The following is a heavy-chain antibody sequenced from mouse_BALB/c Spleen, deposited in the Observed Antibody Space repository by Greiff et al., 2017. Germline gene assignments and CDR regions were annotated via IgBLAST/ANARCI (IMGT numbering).Heavy chain of an antibody. CDR1: GFTFSSYG. Sequence: EVKLMESGGDLVKPGGSLKLSCAASGFTFSSYGMSWVRQTPDKRLEWVATISSGGSYTYYPDSVKGRFTISRDNAKNTLYLQMSSLKSEDTAMYYCAREWGNSAMDYWGQGTSVTVSS. CDR2: ISSGGSYT. CDR3: AREWGNSAMDY. J-gene: IGHJ4*01. V-gene: IGHV5-6*01. D-gene: IGHD2-1*01.